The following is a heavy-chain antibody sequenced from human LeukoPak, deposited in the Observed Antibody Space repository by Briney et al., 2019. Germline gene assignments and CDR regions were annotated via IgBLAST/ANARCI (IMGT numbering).Heavy chain of an antibody. D-gene: IGHD2-15*01. J-gene: IGHJ4*02. V-gene: IGHV3-74*01. Sequence: RAGRSLRLSCAASGFTFSSYWMHWVRHAPGKGLVWVSRIYSDGSSATYADSVKGRFTISRDNAKNTLFLQMNSLRAEDTAVYFCARDMYCGGGSCYSFDYWGQGTLVTVSS. CDR2: IYSDGSSA. CDR1: GFTFSSYW. CDR3: ARDMYCGGGSCYSFDY.